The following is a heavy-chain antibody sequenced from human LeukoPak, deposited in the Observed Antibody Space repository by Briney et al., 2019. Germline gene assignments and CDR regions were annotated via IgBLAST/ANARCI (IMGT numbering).Heavy chain of an antibody. CDR2: IDPSDSET. Sequence: GESLKISCKASGYNFAAYWIGWVRQMPGKGLEWMGIIDPSDSETRYTPSFQGHVTISVDKSLTTAYLQWNSLKASDTGMYYCARQTAMGRSGDYWGQGTLVTVSS. V-gene: IGHV5-51*01. CDR3: ARQTAMGRSGDY. CDR1: GYNFAAYW. D-gene: IGHD5-18*01. J-gene: IGHJ4*02.